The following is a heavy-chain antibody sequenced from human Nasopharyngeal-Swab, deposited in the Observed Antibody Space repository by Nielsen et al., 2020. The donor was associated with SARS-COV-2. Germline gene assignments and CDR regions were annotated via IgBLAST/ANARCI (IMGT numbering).Heavy chain of an antibody. V-gene: IGHV3-23*01. CDR3: AKLYSPKAAAGPLDY. J-gene: IGHJ4*02. CDR2: ISGSGGST. D-gene: IGHD6-13*01. Sequence: VRQAPWKGLEWVSAISGSGGSTYYADSVKGRFTISRDNSKNTLYLQMNSLRAEDTAVYYCAKLYSPKAAAGPLDYWGQGTLVTVSS.